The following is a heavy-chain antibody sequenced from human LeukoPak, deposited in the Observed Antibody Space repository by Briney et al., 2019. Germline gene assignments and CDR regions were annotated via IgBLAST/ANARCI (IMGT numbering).Heavy chain of an antibody. CDR3: ASNQCSSTSCFPDY. Sequence: GGSLRLSCAASGFTFDDYGMSWVRQAPGKGLEWVSGINWNGGSTGYADSVKGRFTISRDNAKNSLYLQMNSLRAEVTALYYCASNQCSSTSCFPDYWGQGTLVTVSS. V-gene: IGHV3-20*04. CDR2: INWNGGST. D-gene: IGHD2-2*01. CDR1: GFTFDDYG. J-gene: IGHJ4*02.